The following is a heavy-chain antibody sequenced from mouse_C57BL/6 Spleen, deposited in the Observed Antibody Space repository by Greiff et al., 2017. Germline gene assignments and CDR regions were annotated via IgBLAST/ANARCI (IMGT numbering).Heavy chain of an antibody. CDR1: GYTFTSYW. V-gene: IGHV1-55*01. CDR3: ASSDYYASSPYYFDY. CDR2: IYPGSGST. D-gene: IGHD1-1*01. Sequence: VQLQQPGAELVKPGASVKMSCKASGYTFTSYWITWVKQRPGQGLEWIGDIYPGSGSTNYNEKFKSKATLTVDTSSSPAYMQLSSLTSEDSPFYYCASSDYYASSPYYFDYWGQGTTLPVSS. J-gene: IGHJ2*01.